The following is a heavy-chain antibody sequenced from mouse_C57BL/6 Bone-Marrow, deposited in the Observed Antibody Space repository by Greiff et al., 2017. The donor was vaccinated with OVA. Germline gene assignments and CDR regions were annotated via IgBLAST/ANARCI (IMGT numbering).Heavy chain of an antibody. Sequence: VKLQESGPGLVQPSQRLSIPCTVSVFSFTSYGVHWVRQSPGKGLEWLGVIWRGGSTDYNAAFMSRLSITKDNSKCQVFFKMNSLQADDTAIYYCAKKGGFPTVVADYAMHYWGQGTSVTVSS. CDR2: IWRGGST. J-gene: IGHJ4*01. D-gene: IGHD1-1*01. V-gene: IGHV2-5*01. CDR3: AKKGGFPTVVADYAMHY. CDR1: VFSFTSYG.